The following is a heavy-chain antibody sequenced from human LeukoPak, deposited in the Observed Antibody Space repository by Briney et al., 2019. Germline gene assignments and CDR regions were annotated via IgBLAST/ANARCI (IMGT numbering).Heavy chain of an antibody. CDR2: MNPNSGNT. Sequence: GASVRVSCKASGYTFTSYDINWVRQATGQGLEWMGWMNPNSGNTGYAQKFQGRVTMTRNTSISTAYMELSSLRSEDTAVYYCARDLGSSWPLDYWGQGTLVTVSS. J-gene: IGHJ4*02. CDR3: ARDLGSSWPLDY. CDR1: GYTFTSYD. V-gene: IGHV1-8*01. D-gene: IGHD6-13*01.